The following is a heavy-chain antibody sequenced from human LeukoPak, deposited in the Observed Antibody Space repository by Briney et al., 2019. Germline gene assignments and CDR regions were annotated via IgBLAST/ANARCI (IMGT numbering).Heavy chain of an antibody. D-gene: IGHD2-21*02. CDR3: ARYCGGDCYSGAFDI. V-gene: IGHV4-59*01. Sequence: PSETLSLTCTVSGGSISSYYWSWIRQPPGKGLEWIGYIYYSGSTNYNPSLKSRVTISVDTSKNQFSLKLSSVTAADTAVYYCARYCGGDCYSGAFDIWGQGTMVTVSS. J-gene: IGHJ3*02. CDR1: GGSISSYY. CDR2: IYYSGST.